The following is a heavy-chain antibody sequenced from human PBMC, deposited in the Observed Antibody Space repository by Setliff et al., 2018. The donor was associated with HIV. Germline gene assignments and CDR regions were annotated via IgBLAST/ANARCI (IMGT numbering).Heavy chain of an antibody. CDR2: ISNYNGNT. V-gene: IGHV1-18*01. J-gene: IGHJ3*02. CDR3: ARASGGNSVENGFDI. Sequence: ASVKVSCKASGYTFTNYDINWVRQAPGQGLEWMGWISNYNGNTNYAQKFHGRVTMTTDTSTRTAYMEMRGLTYDDTAVYYCARASGGNSVENGFDIWGQGTMVTVSS. D-gene: IGHD1-26*01. CDR1: GYTFTNYD.